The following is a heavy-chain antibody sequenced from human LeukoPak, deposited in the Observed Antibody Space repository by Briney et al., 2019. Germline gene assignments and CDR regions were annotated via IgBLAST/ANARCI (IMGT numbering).Heavy chain of an antibody. Sequence: SETLSLTCAVSGGSISSSTYFWDWIRQSPGKRLEWIGSFYYNGSTYYTPSLKCRLTISADMSKNQFSLNLISVTAADTAVYYCARHMGITGTTYWGQGTLVTVSP. J-gene: IGHJ4*02. D-gene: IGHD1-20*01. CDR1: GGSISSSTYF. CDR2: FYYNGST. V-gene: IGHV4-39*01. CDR3: ARHMGITGTTY.